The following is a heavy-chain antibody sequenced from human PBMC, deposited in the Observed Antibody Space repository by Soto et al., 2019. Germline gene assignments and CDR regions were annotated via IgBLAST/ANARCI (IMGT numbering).Heavy chain of an antibody. CDR1: GYTFTSYD. V-gene: IGHV1-8*01. J-gene: IGHJ6*02. CDR2: MNPNSGNT. CDR3: AGAPPHSRRWRNFFYYAGMCV. D-gene: IGHD6-13*01. Sequence: QVQLVQSGAEVKKPGASVKVSCKASGYTFTSYDINWVRQATGQGLEWMGWMNPNSGNTGYAQKFQGRVTMTRNTSISTAHMELSSLRSENKVVYYCAGAPPHSRRWRNFFYYAGMCVWGQGTTVTVS.